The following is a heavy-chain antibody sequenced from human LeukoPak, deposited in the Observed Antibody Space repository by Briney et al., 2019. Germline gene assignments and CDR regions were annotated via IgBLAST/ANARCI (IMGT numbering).Heavy chain of an antibody. CDR3: ARTSSSGYYPSYYNWFDP. V-gene: IGHV4-59*12. D-gene: IGHD3-22*01. CDR1: GGSISSDY. J-gene: IGHJ5*02. CDR2: IYYSGST. Sequence: SETLSLTCTVSGGSISSDYWSWIRQPPGKGLEWIGYIYYSGSTYYNPSLKSRVTISVDTSKNQFSLKLSSVTAADTAVYYCARTSSSGYYPSYYNWFDPWGQGTLVTVSS.